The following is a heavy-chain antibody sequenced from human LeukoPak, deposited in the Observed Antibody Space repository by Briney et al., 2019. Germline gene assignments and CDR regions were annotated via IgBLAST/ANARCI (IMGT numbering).Heavy chain of an antibody. D-gene: IGHD4-17*01. V-gene: IGHV4-59*01. CDR1: GGSISTYY. Sequence: PSETLSLTCTVSGGSISTYYWSWIRQPPGKGLEWIGYIYYSGSTSYNPSLKSRVTISVDTSKNQFSLKLSSVTAADTAVHYCAREQDSGDYRGDAFDIWGQGTMVTVSS. CDR2: IYYSGST. J-gene: IGHJ3*02. CDR3: AREQDSGDYRGDAFDI.